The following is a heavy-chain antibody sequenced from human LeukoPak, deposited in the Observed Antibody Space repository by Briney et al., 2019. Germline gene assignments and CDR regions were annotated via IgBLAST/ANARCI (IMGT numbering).Heavy chain of an antibody. CDR3: ARAYDFWSGCLDY. J-gene: IGHJ4*02. V-gene: IGHV3-21*01. CDR1: GFTFSSYS. D-gene: IGHD3-3*01. CDR2: ISSSSSYI. Sequence: GGSLRLSCAASGFTFSSYSMNWVRQAPGKGLEWVSSISSSSSYIYYADSVKGRFTISRDNSKNTLYLQMNSLRAEDTAVYYCARAYDFWSGCLDYWGQGTLVTVSS.